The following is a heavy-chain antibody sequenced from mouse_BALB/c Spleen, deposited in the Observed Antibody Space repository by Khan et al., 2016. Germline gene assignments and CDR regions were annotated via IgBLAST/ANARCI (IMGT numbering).Heavy chain of an antibody. CDR3: AILGYYDPYYAMDY. CDR1: GYSITSDYA. Sequence: EVQLQESGPGLVKPSQSLSLTCTVTGYSITSDYAWNWIRQFPGNKLEWMGYISYSGSTSYNPSLKSRISITRDTSKNQFFLQLNSVTTEDTATYYSAILGYYDPYYAMDYWGQGTSVTVSS. D-gene: IGHD2-4*01. CDR2: ISYSGST. J-gene: IGHJ4*01. V-gene: IGHV3-2*02.